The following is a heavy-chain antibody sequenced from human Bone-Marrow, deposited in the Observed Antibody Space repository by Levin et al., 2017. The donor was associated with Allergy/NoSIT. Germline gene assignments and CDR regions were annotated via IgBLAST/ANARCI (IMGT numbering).Heavy chain of an antibody. Sequence: MPSETLSLTCTVSGASVSSGRYYWSWIRQPPGKGLEWIGYVYYSGSTKYNPSLRSRVTISIDTSKNHFSLKLNSVTAADTAVYYCARDHNYLKGIDVWGQGTMVAVSS. V-gene: IGHV4-61*03. J-gene: IGHJ3*01. CDR2: VYYSGST. CDR3: ARDHNYLKGIDV. CDR1: GASVSSGRYY. D-gene: IGHD4-11*01.